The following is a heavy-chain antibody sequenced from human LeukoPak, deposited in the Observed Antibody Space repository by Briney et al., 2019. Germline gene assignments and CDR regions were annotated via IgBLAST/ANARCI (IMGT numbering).Heavy chain of an antibody. J-gene: IGHJ6*02. D-gene: IGHD2-2*01. V-gene: IGHV4-4*07. CDR2: IYTSGST. Sequence: SETLSLTCTVSGGSISSYYWSWIRQPAGKGLEWIGRIYTSGSTNYNPSLKSRVTMSVDTSKNQFSLKLSSVTAADTAVYYCASSYCSSTSCYRYYYYGMDVWGQGTTVTVSS. CDR3: ASSYCSSTSCYRYYYYGMDV. CDR1: GGSISSYY.